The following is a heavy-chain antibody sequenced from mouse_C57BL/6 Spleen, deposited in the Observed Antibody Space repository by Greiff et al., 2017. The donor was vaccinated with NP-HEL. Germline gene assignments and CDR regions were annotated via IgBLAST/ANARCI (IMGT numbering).Heavy chain of an antibody. Sequence: QVQLQQPGAELVRPGSSVKLSCKASGYTFTSYWMAWVKQRPGQGLEWIGNIYPSDSETHYNQKFKDKATLTVDKSSSTAYMQLSSLTSEDSAVYYCARRADYGGGAMDYWGQGTSVTVSS. J-gene: IGHJ4*01. CDR2: IYPSDSET. CDR1: GYTFTSYW. CDR3: ARRADYGGGAMDY. V-gene: IGHV1-61*01. D-gene: IGHD1-1*01.